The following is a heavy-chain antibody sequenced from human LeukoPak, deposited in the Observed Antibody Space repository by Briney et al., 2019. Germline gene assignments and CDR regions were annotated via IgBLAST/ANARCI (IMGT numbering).Heavy chain of an antibody. CDR2: ISSGSNYI. CDR3: ARGSIVGDY. J-gene: IGHJ4*02. CDR1: GFTFSSSN. V-gene: IGHV3-21*01. D-gene: IGHD6-6*01. Sequence: GGSLRLSCAASGFTFSSSNMNWVRQAPGKGLEWVSSISSGSNYICYADSVKGRFTISRDNAKNSLYLQMNSLRTEDTAVYYCARGSIVGDYWGQGTLVTVSS.